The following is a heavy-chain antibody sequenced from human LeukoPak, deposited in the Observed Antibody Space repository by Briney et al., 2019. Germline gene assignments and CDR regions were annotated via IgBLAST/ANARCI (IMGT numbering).Heavy chain of an antibody. J-gene: IGHJ4*02. CDR3: ARSHYYDSSGYYYFDY. D-gene: IGHD3-22*01. Sequence: GESLKISCKGSGYSFTSYWIGWVRQMPGKGLEWMGIIYPGVSDTRYSPSFQGQVTISADKSISTAYLQWSSLKASDTAMYYCARSHYYDSSGYYYFDYWGQGTLVTVSS. CDR2: IYPGVSDT. V-gene: IGHV5-51*01. CDR1: GYSFTSYW.